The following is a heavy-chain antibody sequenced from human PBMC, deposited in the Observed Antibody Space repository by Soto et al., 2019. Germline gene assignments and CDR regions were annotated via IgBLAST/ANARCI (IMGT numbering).Heavy chain of an antibody. D-gene: IGHD3-3*01. V-gene: IGHV3-30*18. CDR3: ANDSEIFRVVKSSYMDV. J-gene: IGHJ6*03. CDR1: GFTFSSYG. Sequence: GGSLRLSCAASGFTFSSYGIHWVRQAPGKGLEWVAVISYDGSNKYYADSVKGRFTISRDNSKNTLYLQMNSLRAEDTAVYYCANDSEIFRVVKSSYMDVWGKRTTVTVSS. CDR2: ISYDGSNK.